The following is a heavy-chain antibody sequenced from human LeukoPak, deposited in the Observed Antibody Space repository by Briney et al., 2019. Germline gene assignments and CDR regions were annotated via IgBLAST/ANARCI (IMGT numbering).Heavy chain of an antibody. V-gene: IGHV1-69*05. CDR2: IIPIFGTA. J-gene: IGHJ3*02. Sequence: GASVKVSCKASGGTFSSYAISWVRQAPGQGLEWMGGIIPIFGTANYAQKFQGRVTITTDESTSTAYMELNSLRAEDTAVYFCAKLFSYSSGGHAFDIWGQGTMVSVSS. CDR3: AKLFSYSSGGHAFDI. CDR1: GGTFSSYA. D-gene: IGHD6-19*01.